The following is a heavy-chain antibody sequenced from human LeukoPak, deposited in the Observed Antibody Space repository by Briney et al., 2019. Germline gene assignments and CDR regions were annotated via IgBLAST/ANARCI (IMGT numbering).Heavy chain of an antibody. J-gene: IGHJ5*02. CDR2: ISGSGGST. CDR1: GCTFSSYA. CDR3: AKDNFVVTATPTWFDP. Sequence: GGPLRLSCAASGCTFSSYAMSWVRQAPGKGLEWVSAISGSGGSTYYADSVKGRFTISRDNSKNTLYLQMNSLRAEDTAVYYCAKDNFVVTATPTWFDPWGQGTLVTVSS. V-gene: IGHV3-23*01. D-gene: IGHD2-21*02.